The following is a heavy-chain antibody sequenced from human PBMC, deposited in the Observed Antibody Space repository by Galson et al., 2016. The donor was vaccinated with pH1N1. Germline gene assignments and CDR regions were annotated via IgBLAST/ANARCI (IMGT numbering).Heavy chain of an antibody. V-gene: IGHV2-70*04. CDR2: IEWDDDK. D-gene: IGHD2-15*01. CDR3: GRNPAFVGGAIDV. Sequence: PALVKPTQTLTLTCTFSGFSLTTSGMRVSWIRQPPGKALEWLARIEWDDDKFYSTSLKTRLTISKDTSKNQVVLTMTNMDLVDTATYYCGRNPAFVGGAIDVWGQGTMVTVSS. J-gene: IGHJ3*01. CDR1: GFSLTTSGMR.